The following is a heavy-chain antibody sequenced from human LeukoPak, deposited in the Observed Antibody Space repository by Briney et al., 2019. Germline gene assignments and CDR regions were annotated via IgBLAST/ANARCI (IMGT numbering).Heavy chain of an antibody. CDR3: ATVEMATLLY. CDR1: GFTFSAYW. J-gene: IGHJ4*02. V-gene: IGHV3-7*01. D-gene: IGHD5-24*01. Sequence: GGSLRLSCGASGFTFSAYWMTWVRQAPGKGLEWVANIKQDASEKYYVDSVKGRFTISRDNAKNSQYLQMNSLRVEDTGVYYCATVEMATLLYWGQGTLVTVSS. CDR2: IKQDASEK.